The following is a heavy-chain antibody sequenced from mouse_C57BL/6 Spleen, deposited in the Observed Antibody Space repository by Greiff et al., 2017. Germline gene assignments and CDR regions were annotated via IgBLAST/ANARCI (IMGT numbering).Heavy chain of an antibody. V-gene: IGHV1-26*01. J-gene: IGHJ2*01. CDR3: ARRGYDGYFDY. CDR2: INPNNGGT. Sequence: VQLQQSGPELVKPGASVKISCKASGYTFTDYYMNWVKQSHGKSLEWIGDINPNNGGTSYNQKFKGKATLTVDKSSSTAYMELRSLTSEDSAVYYCARRGYDGYFDYWGQGTTLTVSS. CDR1: GYTFTDYY. D-gene: IGHD2-3*01.